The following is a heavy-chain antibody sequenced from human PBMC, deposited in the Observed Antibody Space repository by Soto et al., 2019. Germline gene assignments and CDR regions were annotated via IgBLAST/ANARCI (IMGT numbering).Heavy chain of an antibody. J-gene: IGHJ4*02. Sequence: QVQLVQSGAEVKKPGSSVKVSCKASGGTFSSYTISWVRQAPGQGLEWMGRIIPILGIANYAQKFQGRVTITEDKSTRTADMELSSRRSEDTAVYYCATTSDYGDYAFDYWGQGTLVTVSS. CDR1: GGTFSSYT. D-gene: IGHD4-17*01. V-gene: IGHV1-69*02. CDR3: ATTSDYGDYAFDY. CDR2: IIPILGIA.